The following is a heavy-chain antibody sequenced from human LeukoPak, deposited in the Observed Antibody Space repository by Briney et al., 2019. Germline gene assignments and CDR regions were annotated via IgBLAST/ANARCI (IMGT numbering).Heavy chain of an antibody. CDR3: ARDLGTGYGDPYYFDY. Sequence: ASVKVTCKATGYTFTSYYMHWVRQAPGQGLEWMGIINPSGGSTSYAQKFQGRVTMTRDTSTSTVYMELSSLRSEDTAVYYCARDLGTGYGDPYYFDYWGQGTLVTVSS. D-gene: IGHD4-17*01. CDR1: GYTFTSYY. CDR2: INPSGGST. V-gene: IGHV1-46*01. J-gene: IGHJ4*02.